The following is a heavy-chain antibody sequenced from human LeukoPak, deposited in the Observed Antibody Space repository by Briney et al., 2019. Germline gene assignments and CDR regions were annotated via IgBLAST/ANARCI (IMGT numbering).Heavy chain of an antibody. Sequence: SETLSLTCGVSGYSISRGYYWAWIRQPPGKGLEWIGYIYYSGSTNYNPSLKSRVTISVDTSKNQFSLKLSSVTAADTAVYYCARASRSGSYYLPLNYFDYWGQGTLVTVSS. D-gene: IGHD1-26*01. CDR3: ARASRSGSYYLPLNYFDY. J-gene: IGHJ4*02. CDR1: GYSISRGYY. V-gene: IGHV4-59*01. CDR2: IYYSGST.